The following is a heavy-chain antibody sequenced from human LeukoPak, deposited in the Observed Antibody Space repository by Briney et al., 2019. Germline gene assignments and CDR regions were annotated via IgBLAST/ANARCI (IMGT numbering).Heavy chain of an antibody. CDR2: IGNTGRTI. CDR1: GFRFSSYE. CDR3: VRGDRYFFDY. Sequence: GGSLRLSCAASGFRFSSYEMKWVRQAPGRGLERVSYIGNTGRTIYYVDSVKGRFTVSRDNAKNSLYLQMNSLRAEDTAIYYCVRGDRYFFDYWGQGTLVTVSS. J-gene: IGHJ4*02. V-gene: IGHV3-48*03. D-gene: IGHD1-14*01.